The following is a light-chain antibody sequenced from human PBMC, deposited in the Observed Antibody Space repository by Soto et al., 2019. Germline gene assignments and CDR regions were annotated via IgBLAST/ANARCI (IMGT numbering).Light chain of an antibody. V-gene: IGLV4-69*01. CDR3: QTWGTGIHVV. J-gene: IGLJ2*01. CDR1: SGHSSYA. CDR2: LDSDGSH. Sequence: QLVLTQSPSASASLGASVKLTCTLSSGHSSYAIAWHQQQPEKGPRYLMKLDSDGSHTKGDAIPDRFSGSSSGAERYLTISSLQSEGEADYYSQTWGTGIHVVFGGGTKRTV.